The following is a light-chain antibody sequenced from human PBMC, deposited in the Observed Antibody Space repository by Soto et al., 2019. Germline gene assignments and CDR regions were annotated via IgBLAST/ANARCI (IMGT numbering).Light chain of an antibody. CDR1: SSDVGGYNY. Sequence: QSVLTQHPSASGSPGQSVTISCTGTSSDVGGYNYVSWYQQHPGKAPKLMIYEVFKRPSGVPDRFSGSKSGNTASLTVSGLQAEDEADYYCSSYAGSNNFDVFGTGTKLTVL. V-gene: IGLV2-8*01. J-gene: IGLJ1*01. CDR2: EVF. CDR3: SSYAGSNNFDV.